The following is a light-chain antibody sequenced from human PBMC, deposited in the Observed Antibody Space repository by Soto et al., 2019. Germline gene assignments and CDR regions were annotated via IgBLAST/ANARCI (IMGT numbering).Light chain of an antibody. CDR3: QQFGTSPWT. CDR1: QSVSSSY. V-gene: IGKV3-20*01. J-gene: IGKJ1*01. Sequence: EIVLTQSPGALSLSPGERAALSCRASQSVSSSYLAWYQQKPGQAPRLLIHGASSRVTGIPDRFSGSGSGTDFTLTITRLEPEDFAVYYCQQFGTSPWTFGQGTKVDIK. CDR2: GAS.